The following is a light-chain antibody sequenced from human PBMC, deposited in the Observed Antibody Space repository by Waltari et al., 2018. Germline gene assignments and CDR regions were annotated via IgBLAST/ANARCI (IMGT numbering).Light chain of an antibody. Sequence: DIQMTQSPSSLSASVGDRFTFTCRASQAINFYVPWFHQKPGNPPNSLIYAASSLQSGVPSKFSGSGAGTEFTRTISSLQPEDFGTDYCQQYNSYPHTFGQGTRLEIK. CDR3: QQYNSYPHT. J-gene: IGKJ5*01. CDR2: AAS. V-gene: IGKV1-16*02. CDR1: QAINFY.